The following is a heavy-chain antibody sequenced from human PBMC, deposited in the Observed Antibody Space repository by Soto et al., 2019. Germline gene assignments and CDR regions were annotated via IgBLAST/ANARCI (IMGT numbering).Heavy chain of an antibody. D-gene: IGHD2-15*01. V-gene: IGHV3-23*01. CDR1: GFTFSSYA. CDR3: AKGAWSEGYCSGGSCYPPLY. Sequence: EVQLLESGGGLVQPGGSLRLSCAASGFTFSSYAMSWVRQAPGKGLEWVSAISGSGGSTYYADSVKGRFTISRDNSKNTLYLQMNSLRAEDTAVYYCAKGAWSEGYCSGGSCYPPLYWGQGTLVTVSS. J-gene: IGHJ4*02. CDR2: ISGSGGST.